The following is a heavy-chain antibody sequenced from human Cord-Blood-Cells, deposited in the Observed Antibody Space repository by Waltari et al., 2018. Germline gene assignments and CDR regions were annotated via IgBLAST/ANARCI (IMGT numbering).Heavy chain of an antibody. V-gene: IGHV3-7*01. CDR1: GFTFSSYW. CDR2: IKQDGSEK. D-gene: IGHD3-10*01. Sequence: EVQLVESGGGLVQPGGSLRLSCAASGFTFSSYWMSWVRQAPGKGLEWVANIKQDGSEKYYVDSVKGRFTISRDNAKNSLYLQMNSLRAEDTAVYYCARDEGNLYYYMDVWGKGTTVTVSS. CDR3: ARDEGNLYYYMDV. J-gene: IGHJ6*03.